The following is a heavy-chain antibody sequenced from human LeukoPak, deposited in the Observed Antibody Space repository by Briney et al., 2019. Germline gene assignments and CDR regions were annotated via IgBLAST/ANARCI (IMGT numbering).Heavy chain of an antibody. CDR3: ARDTTVTKDAFDI. V-gene: IGHV4-61*02. CDR2: IYNSGST. J-gene: IGHJ3*02. D-gene: IGHD4-17*01. Sequence: SETLSLTCTVSGGSISSGTYYWSWIRKPAGKGLEWIGRIYNSGSTKYNPSLKSRVTMSVDTSKNQFSLKLSSVTAADTAVYYCARDTTVTKDAFDIWGQGTMVTVSS. CDR1: GGSISSGTYY.